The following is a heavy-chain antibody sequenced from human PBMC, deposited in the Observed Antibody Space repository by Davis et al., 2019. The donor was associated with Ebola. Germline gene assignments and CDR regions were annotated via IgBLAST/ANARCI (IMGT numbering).Heavy chain of an antibody. CDR3: ARGAFNTEGYY. J-gene: IGHJ4*02. V-gene: IGHV1-2*06. CDR1: GYTFTAYY. CDR2: INPNSGGT. Sequence: AASVTVSCKASGYTFTAYYIHWVRQAPGQGLEWMGRINPNSGGTNYAQKFQGRVTMARDTSISTAYMELSGLRSDDTAVYYCARGAFNTEGYYWGQGTLVTVSS. D-gene: IGHD3-22*01.